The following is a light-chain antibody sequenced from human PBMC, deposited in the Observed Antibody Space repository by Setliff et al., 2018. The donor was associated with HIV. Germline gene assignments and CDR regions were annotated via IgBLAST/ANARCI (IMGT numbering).Light chain of an antibody. J-gene: IGLJ2*01. CDR1: SSDVGSYNL. CDR3: CSYAGTSTHVV. V-gene: IGLV2-23*02. CDR2: EVS. Sequence: QSVLTQPASVSGCPGQSITISCTGTSSDVGSYNLVSWYQQHPGKAPKLMIYEVSKRPSGVSNRFSGSKSDNTASLTISGLQAEDEADYYCCSYAGTSTHVVFGGGTKVTVL.